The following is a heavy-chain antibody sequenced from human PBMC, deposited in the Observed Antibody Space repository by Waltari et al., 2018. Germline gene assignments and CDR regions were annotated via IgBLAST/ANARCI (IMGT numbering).Heavy chain of an antibody. V-gene: IGHV1-3*01. CDR3: ARGRSGSFLDAFDI. CDR2: INAANGNT. D-gene: IGHD3-10*01. J-gene: IGHJ3*02. Sequence: QVQLVQSGAEVKEPGASVKVSCKTSGYSFTAYAVHWVRQAPGQRLEWMGWINAANGNTKDSQSFQGRVTIIRDTSETTAYMELTSLRSEDATIYYCARGRSGSFLDAFDIWGQGTVVTVSS. CDR1: GYSFTAYA.